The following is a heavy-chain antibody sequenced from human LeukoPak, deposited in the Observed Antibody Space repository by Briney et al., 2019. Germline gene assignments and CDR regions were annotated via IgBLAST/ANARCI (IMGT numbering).Heavy chain of an antibody. J-gene: IGHJ4*02. CDR2: IYYSGST. D-gene: IGHD3-3*01. CDR3: ARQEVLRFLEWLGHFDY. V-gene: IGHV4-39*01. Sequence: SETLSLTCTVSVAPFSISSSYWAWIPQPPGRGLGWIGGIYYSGSTYYNPSLKSRVTISVDTSKNQFSLKLSFVTAADTAVYYCARQEVLRFLEWLGHFDYWGQGTLVTVSS. CDR1: VAPFSISSSY.